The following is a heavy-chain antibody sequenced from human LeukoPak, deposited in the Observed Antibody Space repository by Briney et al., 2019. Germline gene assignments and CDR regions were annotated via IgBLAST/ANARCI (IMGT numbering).Heavy chain of an antibody. V-gene: IGHV7-4-1*02. D-gene: IGHD2-21*01. CDR2: INTNTGNP. CDR1: GYTFTSYA. Sequence: ASVTVSCKASGYTFTSYAMNWVRQAPGQGLEWMGWINTNTGNPTYAQGFTGRFVFSLDTSVSTAYLQISSLKAEDTAVYYCARDLWWREPTPGSSYYYYYMDVWGKGTTVTVSS. CDR3: ARDLWWREPTPGSSYYYYYMDV. J-gene: IGHJ6*03.